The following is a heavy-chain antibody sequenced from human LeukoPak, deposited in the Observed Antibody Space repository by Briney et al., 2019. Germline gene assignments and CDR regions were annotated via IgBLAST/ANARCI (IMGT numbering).Heavy chain of an antibody. CDR1: GFTFSRHA. J-gene: IGHJ4*02. D-gene: IGHD3-22*01. Sequence: GRSLRLSCAASGFTFSRHAMHWVRQAPGKGLEWVAVIWYDGSNKYSADSVKGRSTISRDNSNNTLYLQMNSLRADDTAVYYCAKVTDSSGYSPSDYWGQGTLVTVSS. CDR3: AKVTDSSGYSPSDY. CDR2: IWYDGSNK. V-gene: IGHV3-33*06.